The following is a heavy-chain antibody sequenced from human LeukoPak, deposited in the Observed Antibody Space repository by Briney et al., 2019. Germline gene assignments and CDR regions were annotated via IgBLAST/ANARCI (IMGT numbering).Heavy chain of an antibody. Sequence: GASVKVSCKASGGTFSSYAISWVRQAPGQGLEWMGRIIPILGIANYAQKFQGRVTITADKSTSTAYMELSSLRSEDTAVYYCTRESGVRVVVTATRFDPWGQGTLVTVSS. J-gene: IGHJ5*02. CDR2: IIPILGIA. D-gene: IGHD2-21*02. CDR3: TRESGVRVVVTATRFDP. CDR1: GGTFSSYA. V-gene: IGHV1-69*04.